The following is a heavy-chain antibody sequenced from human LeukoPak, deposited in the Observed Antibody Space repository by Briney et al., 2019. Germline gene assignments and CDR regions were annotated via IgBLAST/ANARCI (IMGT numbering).Heavy chain of an antibody. J-gene: IGHJ2*01. D-gene: IGHD3-22*01. CDR2: ISHTGGT. Sequence: SETLSLTCAVYGGSLSGYSWSWIRQPPGQGLEWIGEISHTGGTDYNPSLKSRVTISVDTSKNQFSLKLSSVTAADSAVYYCARAARQGFTMIVVPFFYFDLWGRGTLVTVSS. CDR1: GGSLSGYS. CDR3: ARAARQGFTMIVVPFFYFDL. V-gene: IGHV4-34*01.